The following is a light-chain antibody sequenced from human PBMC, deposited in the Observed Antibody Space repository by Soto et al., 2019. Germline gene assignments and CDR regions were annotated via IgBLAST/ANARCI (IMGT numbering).Light chain of an antibody. Sequence: DIQMTQSPSTLSASGGDRVTITCRASQSINNWLAWYQQKPGKAPKLLIYKASTLESGVPSRFSGSGSGTEFTLTISSLQPDDFGTYYCQEYNSYTGTFGPGTKVDI. CDR1: QSINNW. V-gene: IGKV1-5*03. CDR2: KAS. CDR3: QEYNSYTGT. J-gene: IGKJ1*01.